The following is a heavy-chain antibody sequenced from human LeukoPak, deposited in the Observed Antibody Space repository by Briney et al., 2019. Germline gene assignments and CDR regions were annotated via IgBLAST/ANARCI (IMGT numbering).Heavy chain of an antibody. V-gene: IGHV1-24*01. CDR2: FDPEDGET. J-gene: IGHJ4*02. CDR1: GYTLTELS. CDR3: ATTTVGVPAATDFDY. Sequence: ASVKVSCKVSGYTLTELSMHWVRQALGKGLEWMGGFDPEDGETIYAQKFQGRVTMTEDTSTDTAYMELSSLRSEDTAVYYCATTTVGVPAATDFDYWGQGTLVTVSS. D-gene: IGHD2-2*01.